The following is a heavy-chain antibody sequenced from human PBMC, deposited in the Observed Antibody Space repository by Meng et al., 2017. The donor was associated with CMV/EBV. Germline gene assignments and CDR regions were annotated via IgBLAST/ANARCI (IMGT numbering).Heavy chain of an antibody. J-gene: IGHJ4*02. CDR3: ARVGGLEFDH. V-gene: IGHV3-21*01. Sequence: GESLKISCAASGFTFSSYAMSWVRQAPGKGLEWVSSISSSSSYIYYADSVKGRFTISRDNAKNSLYLQMNSLRAEDTAVYYCARVGGLEFDHWGQGTLVTVSS. D-gene: IGHD3/OR15-3a*01. CDR2: ISSSSSYI. CDR1: GFTFSSYA.